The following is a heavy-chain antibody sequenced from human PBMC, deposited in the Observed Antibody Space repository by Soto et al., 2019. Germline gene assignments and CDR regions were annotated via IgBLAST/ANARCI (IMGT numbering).Heavy chain of an antibody. CDR2: ISGSGGST. CDR3: AKTRRRDDILTGYKSRAEYYFDY. V-gene: IGHV3-23*01. CDR1: GFTFSSYA. J-gene: IGHJ4*02. Sequence: GGSLRLSCAASGFTFSSYAMSWVRQAPGKGLEWVSAISGSGGSTYYADSVKGRFTISRDNSKNTLYLQMNSLRAEDTAVYYCAKTRRRDDILTGYKSRAEYYFDYWGQGTLVTVSS. D-gene: IGHD3-9*01.